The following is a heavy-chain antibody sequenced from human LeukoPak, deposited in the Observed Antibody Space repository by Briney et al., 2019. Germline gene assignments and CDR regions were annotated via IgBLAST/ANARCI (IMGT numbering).Heavy chain of an antibody. D-gene: IGHD6-19*01. Sequence: GGSLRLSCAASGFTFIDYDMHWVREAIGKGLEWVSAIGIRGDTHYSGSVKGRFTISRKNAESSLYLKMNSLRAEDTAVYYCARGGIQVSGIDEFDYWGQGTLVTVSS. J-gene: IGHJ4*02. V-gene: IGHV3-13*01. CDR1: GFTFIDYD. CDR3: ARGGIQVSGIDEFDY. CDR2: IGIRGDT.